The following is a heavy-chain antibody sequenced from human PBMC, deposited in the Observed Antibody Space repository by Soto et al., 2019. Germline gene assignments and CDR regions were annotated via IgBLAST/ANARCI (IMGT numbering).Heavy chain of an antibody. CDR1: GGSISSSRYY. V-gene: IGHV4-39*01. Sequence: SEPLSRTWTVSGGSISSSRYYWGWIRQPPGKGLECIGSIYYSGSTYYNPSLNSRATISVDTSKNQFSLKLSSVTAADTAVYYCARLRARFYDFWSGYYPFDYYYCMDVWGQGTTGTVS. CDR2: IYYSGST. CDR3: ARLRARFYDFWSGYYPFDYYYCMDV. D-gene: IGHD3-3*01. J-gene: IGHJ6*02.